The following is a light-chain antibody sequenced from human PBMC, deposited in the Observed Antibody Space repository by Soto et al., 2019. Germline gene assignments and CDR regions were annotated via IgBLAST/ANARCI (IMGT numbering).Light chain of an antibody. J-gene: IGKJ2*01. V-gene: IGKV3-15*01. CDR2: GAS. Sequence: EIVITQSPSTRSVSPGEKATPSCRAIQSVSSNLAWYQQKPGQAPRLLIYGASTRATGISARFSGGGSGTEFTLTISSLQSGDSAVYYCQQYNSWPPRYTFGQGTKVDI. CDR1: QSVSSN. CDR3: QQYNSWPPRYT.